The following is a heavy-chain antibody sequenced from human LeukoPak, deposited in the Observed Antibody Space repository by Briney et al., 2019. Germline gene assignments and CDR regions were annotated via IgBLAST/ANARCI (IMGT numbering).Heavy chain of an antibody. CDR3: ARDFFPDVGATNYFDY. J-gene: IGHJ4*02. V-gene: IGHV3-30*04. Sequence: GGSLRLSCAASGFTFSSYAMHWVRQAPGKGLEWVAIISYDGSNKYYADSVKGRFTISRDNSKNTLYLQMNSLRAEDTAVYYCARDFFPDVGATNYFDYWGQGTLVTVSS. CDR1: GFTFSSYA. D-gene: IGHD1-26*01. CDR2: ISYDGSNK.